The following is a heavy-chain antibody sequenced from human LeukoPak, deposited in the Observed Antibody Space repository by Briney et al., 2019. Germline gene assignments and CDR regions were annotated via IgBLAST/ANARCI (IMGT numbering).Heavy chain of an antibody. D-gene: IGHD6-6*01. CDR3: VKGSSSSRPYYFDY. CDR1: GFTFYNYA. J-gene: IGHJ4*02. Sequence: PGGSLRLSCAASGFTFYNYAMSWVRQAPGKGLEWVSAITGSGTDTFHADSVKGRFTISRDNSESTLYLQMNSLRAEDTATYYCVKGSSSSRPYYFDYWGQGTLVTVSS. CDR2: ITGSGTDT. V-gene: IGHV3-23*01.